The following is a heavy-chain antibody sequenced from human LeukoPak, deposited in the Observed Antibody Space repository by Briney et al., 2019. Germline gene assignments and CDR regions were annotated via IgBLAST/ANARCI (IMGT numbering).Heavy chain of an antibody. Sequence: SETLSLTCAVYGGSFSGYYWSWIRQPPGKGLEWIGEINHSGSTNYNPSLKSRVTISVDTSKNQFSLKLSSVTAADTAVYYCAGRLRAGIVVVPAAMRGAFDIWGQGTMVTVSS. J-gene: IGHJ3*02. CDR1: GGSFSGYY. V-gene: IGHV4-34*01. CDR3: AGRLRAGIVVVPAAMRGAFDI. D-gene: IGHD2-2*01. CDR2: INHSGST.